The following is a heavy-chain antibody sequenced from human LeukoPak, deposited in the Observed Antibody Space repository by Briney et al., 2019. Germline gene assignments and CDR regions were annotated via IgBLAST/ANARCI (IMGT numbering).Heavy chain of an antibody. CDR2: ISSSSSYI. J-gene: IGHJ4*02. CDR3: ARAIDYDILTGYYWPIDY. D-gene: IGHD3-9*01. Sequence: GGSLRLSCAASGFTFSSYSMNWVRQAPGKGLKWVSSISSSSSYIYYADSVKGRFTISRDNAKNSLYLQMNSLRAEDTAVYYCARAIDYDILTGYYWPIDYWGQGTLVTVSS. CDR1: GFTFSSYS. V-gene: IGHV3-21*01.